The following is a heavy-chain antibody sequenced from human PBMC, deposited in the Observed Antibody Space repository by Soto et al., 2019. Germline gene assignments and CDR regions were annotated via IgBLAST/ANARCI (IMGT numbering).Heavy chain of an antibody. D-gene: IGHD2-21*01. CDR3: ARDLHSXXCGLRTAFCYYYYGMDV. J-gene: IGHJ6*02. V-gene: IGHV1-3*01. Sequence: ASVKVSCKASGYTFTSYAMHWVRQAPGQRLEWMGWINAGNGNTKYSQKFQGRVTITRDTSASTAYMELSSLRSEDTAVYYCARDLHSXXCGLRTAFCYYYYGMDVWGQGTTVTVSS. CDR2: INAGNGNT. CDR1: GYTFTSYA.